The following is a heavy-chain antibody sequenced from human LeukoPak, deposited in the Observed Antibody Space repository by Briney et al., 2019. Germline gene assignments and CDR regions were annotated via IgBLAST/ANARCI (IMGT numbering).Heavy chain of an antibody. CDR2: IYTSGST. J-gene: IGHJ5*02. V-gene: IGHV4-4*07. CDR3: TRSREGWFDP. CDR1: GGSTSSYY. Sequence: SETLSLTCTVSGGSTSSYYGSWIRQPAGKGLEWIGRIYTSGSTNYNPSLKSRVSMSVDTSKNQFSLKLTSVTAADTAVYYCTRSREGWFDPWGQGTLVTVSS. D-gene: IGHD1-26*01.